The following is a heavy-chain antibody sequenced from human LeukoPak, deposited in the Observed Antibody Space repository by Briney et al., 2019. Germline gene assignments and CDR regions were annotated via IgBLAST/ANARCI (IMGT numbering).Heavy chain of an antibody. Sequence: ASVKVSCKASGDTFTTYAIIWVRQAPGQGLEWMGGIIPMFDTPNYAQKFQGRVTITADESTSTAYMELSSLRSEDTAVYYCATPRGILVAATRDDAFDIWGQGTMITVSS. D-gene: IGHD2-15*01. CDR1: GDTFTTYA. J-gene: IGHJ3*02. V-gene: IGHV1-69*13. CDR2: IIPMFDTP. CDR3: ATPRGILVAATRDDAFDI.